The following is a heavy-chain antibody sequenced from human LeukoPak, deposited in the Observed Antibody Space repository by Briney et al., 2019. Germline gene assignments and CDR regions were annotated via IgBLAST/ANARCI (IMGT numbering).Heavy chain of an antibody. CDR2: ITGSGDST. D-gene: IGHD6-13*01. J-gene: IGHJ4*02. CDR1: GFTFSNYG. Sequence: GGSLRLSCAASGFTFSNYGMSWVRQAPGKGLEWVSGITGSGDSTYYAASVKGRFTLSRDNSKSTLYLQMNSLRAEDTAVYYCAKYAVGSSSRYCDFWGQGTLVTVSA. CDR3: AKYAVGSSSRYCDF. V-gene: IGHV3-23*01.